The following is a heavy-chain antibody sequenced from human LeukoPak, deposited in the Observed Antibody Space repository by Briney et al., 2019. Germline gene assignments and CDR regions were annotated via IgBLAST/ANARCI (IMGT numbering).Heavy chain of an antibody. Sequence: GGSLRRSCAASGFTVTSNFVNWVRQAPGKGLEWVSVIYSGGTTYHADSVKGRFTISRDNSKNTVFLQMDSLRAEDTAVYYCTRDPYYWGQGTLVTVSS. CDR2: IYSGGTT. CDR1: GFTVTSNF. V-gene: IGHV3-66*01. J-gene: IGHJ4*02. CDR3: TRDPYY.